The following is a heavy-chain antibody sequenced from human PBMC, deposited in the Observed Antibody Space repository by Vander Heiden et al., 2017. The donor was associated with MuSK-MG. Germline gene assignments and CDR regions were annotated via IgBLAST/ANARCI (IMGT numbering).Heavy chain of an antibody. J-gene: IGHJ4*02. Sequence: QVQLVESGGGVVQPRRSLRLSWAPSGCTFSTYAMHWVRPAPGKGLEWVAVMSYDGSEKYYADSVKGRFTISRDNSKNTLYLQMNSLRAEDTAVYYCARDLRKLRFGDYWGQGTLVTVSS. CDR2: MSYDGSEK. D-gene: IGHD2-15*01. CDR3: ARDLRKLRFGDY. V-gene: IGHV3-30*04. CDR1: GCTFSTYA.